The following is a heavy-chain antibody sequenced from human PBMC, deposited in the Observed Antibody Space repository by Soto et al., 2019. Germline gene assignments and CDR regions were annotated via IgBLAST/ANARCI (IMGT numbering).Heavy chain of an antibody. Sequence: QVQLVQSGAEVKKPGASVKVSCKASGYTFTSYDINWVRQATGQGLEWMGWMNPNSGNTGYAQKFQGRVTMTSNTSIRTADIELSSLRSEDTAVYYCARAGGQLDFYYYYGMDVWGQGTTVTVSS. CDR1: GYTFTSYD. V-gene: IGHV1-8*01. D-gene: IGHD6-6*01. CDR3: ARAGGQLDFYYYYGMDV. CDR2: MNPNSGNT. J-gene: IGHJ6*02.